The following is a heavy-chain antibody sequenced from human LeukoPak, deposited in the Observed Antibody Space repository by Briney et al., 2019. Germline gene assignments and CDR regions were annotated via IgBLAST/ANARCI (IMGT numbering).Heavy chain of an antibody. Sequence: SVKVSCKASGFTFSTCAVQWVRQARGQRPEWIGWIVVGSGDTNYAQKFQERVTITRDMSTSTAYMELSSLRPEDTAVYYCAAVPGVPTGITIPYPSWYGMDVWGQGTTVTVSS. V-gene: IGHV1-58*01. CDR2: IVVGSGDT. D-gene: IGHD2-2*01. CDR1: GFTFSTCA. J-gene: IGHJ6*02. CDR3: AAVPGVPTGITIPYPSWYGMDV.